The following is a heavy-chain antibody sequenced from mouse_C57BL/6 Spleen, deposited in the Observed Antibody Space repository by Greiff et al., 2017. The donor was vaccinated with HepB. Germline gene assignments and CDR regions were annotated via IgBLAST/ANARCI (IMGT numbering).Heavy chain of an antibody. D-gene: IGHD2-2*01. Sequence: QVHVKQSGPELVKPGASVKLSCKASGYTFTSYWMHWVKQRPGQGLEWIGYINPSSGYTKYNQKFKDKATLTADKSSSTAYMQLSSLTYEDSAVYYCASSMVTTEYFDVWGTGTTVTVSS. CDR3: ASSMVTTEYFDV. CDR2: INPSSGYT. V-gene: IGHV1-7*01. CDR1: GYTFTSYW. J-gene: IGHJ1*03.